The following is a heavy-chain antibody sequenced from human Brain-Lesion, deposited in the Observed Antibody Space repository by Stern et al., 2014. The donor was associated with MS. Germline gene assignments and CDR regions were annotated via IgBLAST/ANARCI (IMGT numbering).Heavy chain of an antibody. V-gene: IGHV4-31*03. Sequence: VQLVESGPGLVKPSQTLSLTCTVSGDSINSGGHYWSWIRQRPGKGLEWIGHIYNSGATFYSPSLKGRVTISLDTSKNQFSLTLSSVTAADTAIYYCASRWSGTYYGQNWFDPWGQGILVTVSS. CDR3: ASRWSGTYYGQNWFDP. CDR2: IYNSGAT. CDR1: GDSINSGGHY. J-gene: IGHJ5*02. D-gene: IGHD1-26*01.